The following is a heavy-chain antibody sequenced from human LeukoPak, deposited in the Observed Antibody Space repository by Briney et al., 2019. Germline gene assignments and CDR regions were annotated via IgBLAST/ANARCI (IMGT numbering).Heavy chain of an antibody. Sequence: GRSLRLSCAASGFTFSSYGMHWVRQAPGKGLEWVAVIWYDGSNKYYADSVKGRFTISRDNSKNTLYLQMNSLRAEDTAVYYCARGLWFGDYALGSDPWGQGTQVTVSS. CDR2: IWYDGSNK. CDR1: GFTFSSYG. J-gene: IGHJ5*02. D-gene: IGHD3-10*01. V-gene: IGHV3-33*01. CDR3: ARGLWFGDYALGSDP.